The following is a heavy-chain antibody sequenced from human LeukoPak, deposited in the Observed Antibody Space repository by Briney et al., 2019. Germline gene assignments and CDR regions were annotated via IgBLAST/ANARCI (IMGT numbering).Heavy chain of an antibody. CDR1: GYTFTGYY. J-gene: IGHJ4*02. D-gene: IGHD6-19*01. V-gene: IGHV1-69*13. CDR2: IIPIFGTA. Sequence: SVKVSCKASGYTFTGYYMHWVRQAPGQGLEWMGGIIPIFGTANYAQKFQGRVTITADESTSTAYMELSSLRSEDTAVYYCARGYSSGWPFDYWGQGTLVTVSS. CDR3: ARGYSSGWPFDY.